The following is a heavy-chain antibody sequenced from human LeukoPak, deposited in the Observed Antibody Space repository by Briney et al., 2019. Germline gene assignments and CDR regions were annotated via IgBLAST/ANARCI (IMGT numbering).Heavy chain of an antibody. D-gene: IGHD3-16*01. CDR3: ARRGSYLDY. V-gene: IGHV3-23*01. J-gene: IGHJ4*02. CDR2: ISGIGGTT. CDR1: GFTLSTYV. Sequence: GGSLTLSCAASGFTLSTYVMSWVRQAPGKGLEWVSSISGIGGTTYYADSVKGRFTISRDNSKNTLYLQMNTLRADDTALYYCARRGSYLDYWGQGVLVTVSA.